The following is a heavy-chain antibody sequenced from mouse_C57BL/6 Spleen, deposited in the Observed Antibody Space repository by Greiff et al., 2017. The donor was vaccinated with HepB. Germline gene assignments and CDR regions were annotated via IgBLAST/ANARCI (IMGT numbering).Heavy chain of an antibody. Sequence: EVKLMESGGGLVKPGGSLKLSCAASGFTFSDYGMHWVRQAPEKGLEWVAYISSGSSTIYYADTVKGRFTISRDNAKNTLFLQMTSLRSEDTAMYYCARVYDGYYERFYYCDYWGQGTTLTVSS. D-gene: IGHD2-3*01. CDR1: GFTFSDYG. CDR3: ARVYDGYYERFYYCDY. CDR2: ISSGSSTI. J-gene: IGHJ2*01. V-gene: IGHV5-17*01.